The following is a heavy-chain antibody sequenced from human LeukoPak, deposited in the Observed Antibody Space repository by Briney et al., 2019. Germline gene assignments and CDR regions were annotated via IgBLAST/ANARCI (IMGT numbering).Heavy chain of an antibody. CDR1: GFTFSSYE. CDR2: ISGRTGST. V-gene: IGHV3-23*01. CDR3: AKCGNSGCHLIDY. D-gene: IGHD5-12*01. J-gene: IGHJ4*02. Sequence: PGGSLRLSCAASGFTFSSYEMNWVRQAPGKGLEWVSAISGRTGSTYYSDSVKGRFTISRDNSKSTLYLQMDSLRAEDTAVYYCAKCGNSGCHLIDYWGQGTLVTVSS.